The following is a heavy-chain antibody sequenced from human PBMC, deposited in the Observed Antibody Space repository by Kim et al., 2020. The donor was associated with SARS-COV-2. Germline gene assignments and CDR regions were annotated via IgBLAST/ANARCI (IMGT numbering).Heavy chain of an antibody. J-gene: IGHJ4*02. D-gene: IGHD6-6*01. CDR2: INHSGST. CDR3: ASLSIPAWVDY. Sequence: SETLSLTCAVYGGSFSGYYWSWIRQPPGKGLEWIGEINHSGSTNYNPSLKSQVTLSVDTPKNHFSLSLTSVTPADTPVYYCASLSIPAWVDYWAQGTLAT. V-gene: IGHV4-34*01. CDR1: GGSFSGYY.